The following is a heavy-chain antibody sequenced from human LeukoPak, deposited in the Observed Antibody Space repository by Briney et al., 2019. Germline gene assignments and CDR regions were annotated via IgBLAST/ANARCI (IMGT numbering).Heavy chain of an antibody. Sequence: ASVXVSCKASGYAFTYYYMHWVRQAPGQGLEWRGWINPNDGDTNYAQKFQGRVTMTRETSISTAHMEVSRLRSDDTAVYYCARANFLYCSSTTCLFDYWGQGTLVTVSS. CDR3: ARANFLYCSSTTCLFDY. V-gene: IGHV1-2*02. CDR1: GYAFTYYY. J-gene: IGHJ4*02. D-gene: IGHD2-2*01. CDR2: INPNDGDT.